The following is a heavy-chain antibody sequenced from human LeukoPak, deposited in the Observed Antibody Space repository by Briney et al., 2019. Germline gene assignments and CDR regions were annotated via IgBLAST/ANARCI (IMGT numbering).Heavy chain of an antibody. D-gene: IGHD1-1*01. CDR2: INHSGST. V-gene: IGHV4-34*01. CDR3: ARGHPLSATNSNYGMDV. J-gene: IGHJ6*02. Sequence: SETLSLTCAVYGGSFSGYYWSWIRQPPGKGLEWIGEINHSGSTNYNPSLKSRVTISVDTSKNQFSLKLSSMTAADTAVYYCARGHPLSATNSNYGMDVWGQGTTVTVSS. CDR1: GGSFSGYY.